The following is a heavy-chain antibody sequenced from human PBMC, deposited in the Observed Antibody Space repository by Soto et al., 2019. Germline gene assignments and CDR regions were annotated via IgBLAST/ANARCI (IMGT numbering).Heavy chain of an antibody. V-gene: IGHV3-74*01. CDR1: GLTFRSYW. CDR2: INSDGSST. J-gene: IGHJ6*02. Sequence: PGGSLRLSCAASGLTFRSYWMHWVRQAPGKGLVWVSRINSDGSSTSYADSVKGRFTISRDNAKNTLYPQMNSLRAEDTAVYYCARDHDYGNYFFRMDVWGQGTTVTVSS. CDR3: ARDHDYGNYFFRMDV. D-gene: IGHD4-17*01.